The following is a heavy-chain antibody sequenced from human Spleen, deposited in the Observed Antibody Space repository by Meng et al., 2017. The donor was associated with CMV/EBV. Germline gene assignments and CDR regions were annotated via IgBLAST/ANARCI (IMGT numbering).Heavy chain of an antibody. CDR1: GYTFTTYG. CDR2: ISGYNGNT. Sequence: ASVKVSCKASGYTFTTYGISWVRQAPGQGLEWMGWISGYNGNTDYAQKFKGRVAMTTDTSTSTAYMDVSRLTSDDTAMYYCARGSEDFVVEPPTVWSDFWGQGTLVTVSS. D-gene: IGHD2-15*01. J-gene: IGHJ4*02. CDR3: ARGSEDFVVEPPTVWSDF. V-gene: IGHV1-18*04.